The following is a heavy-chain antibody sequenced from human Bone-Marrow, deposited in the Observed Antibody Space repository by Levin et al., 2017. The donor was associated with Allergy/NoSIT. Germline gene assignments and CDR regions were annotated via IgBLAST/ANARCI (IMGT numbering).Heavy chain of an antibody. D-gene: IGHD3-22*01. CDR1: GFTFSSYA. CDR2: ISGSGGST. V-gene: IGHV3-23*01. Sequence: PGGSLRLSCAASGFTFSSYAMSWVRQAPGKGLEWVSAISGSGGSTYYADSVKGRFTISRDNSKNTLYLQMNSLRAEDTAVYYCAKESDYYDSSGYSTYYFDYWGQGTLVTVSS. J-gene: IGHJ4*02. CDR3: AKESDYYDSSGYSTYYFDY.